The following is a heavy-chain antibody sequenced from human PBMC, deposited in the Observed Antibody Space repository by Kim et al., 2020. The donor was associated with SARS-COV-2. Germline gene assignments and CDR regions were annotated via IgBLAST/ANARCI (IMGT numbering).Heavy chain of an antibody. V-gene: IGHV1-18*01. J-gene: IGHJ5*02. CDR3: ARDPIFSGDSRWFDP. D-gene: IGHD3-10*02. CDR1: GYTFTSYG. CDR2: ISAYNGNT. Sequence: ASVKVSCKASGYTFTSYGISWVRQAPGQGLEWMGWISAYNGNTNYAQKLQGRVTMTTDTSTSTAYMELRSLRSDDTAVYYCARDPIFSGDSRWFDPWGQGTLVTVSS.